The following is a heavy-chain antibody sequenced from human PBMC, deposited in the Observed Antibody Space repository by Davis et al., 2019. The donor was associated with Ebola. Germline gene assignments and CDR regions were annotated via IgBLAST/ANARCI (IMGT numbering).Heavy chain of an antibody. CDR1: GGSFSGYY. V-gene: IGHV4-34*01. CDR3: ARLGTVTEPL. Sequence: SETLSLTCAVYGGSFSGYYWSWIRQPPGKGLEWIGEINHSGSTNYNPSLKSRVTISVDTSKNQFSLKLSSVTAADTAVYYCARLGTVTEPLWGQGTLVTVSS. CDR2: INHSGST. D-gene: IGHD4-17*01. J-gene: IGHJ4*02.